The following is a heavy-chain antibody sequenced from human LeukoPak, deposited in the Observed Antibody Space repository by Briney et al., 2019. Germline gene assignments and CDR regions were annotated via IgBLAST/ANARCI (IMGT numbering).Heavy chain of an antibody. CDR2: IYYSGST. D-gene: IGHD6-19*01. J-gene: IGHJ5*02. V-gene: IGHV4-39*01. CDR1: GGSISSSSYY. Sequence: KASETLSLTCTVSGGSISSSSYYWGWIRQPPGKGLEWIGSIYYSGSTYYNPSLKSRVTISVDTSKNQFSLKLSSVTAADTAVYYCARHSAYSSGWSPHDLNWFDPWGQGTLVTVSS. CDR3: ARHSAYSSGWSPHDLNWFDP.